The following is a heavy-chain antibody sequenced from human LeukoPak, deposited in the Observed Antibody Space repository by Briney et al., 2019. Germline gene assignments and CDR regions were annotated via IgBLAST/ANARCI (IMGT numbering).Heavy chain of an antibody. CDR3: ARGRYYDFWGGYSLFDY. CDR1: GYTFTSYD. D-gene: IGHD3-3*01. J-gene: IGHJ4*02. V-gene: IGHV1-8*01. Sequence: ASVKVSCKASGYTFTSYDINWVRQATGQGLEWMGWMNPNSGNTGYAQKFQGRVTITRNTSISTAYMELSSLRSEDTAVYYCARGRYYDFWGGYSLFDYWGQGTLVTVSS. CDR2: MNPNSGNT.